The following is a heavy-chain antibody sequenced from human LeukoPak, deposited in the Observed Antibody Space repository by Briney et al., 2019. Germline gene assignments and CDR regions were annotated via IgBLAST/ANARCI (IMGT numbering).Heavy chain of an antibody. CDR3: AREPYSGYPTSGDVYFDY. CDR1: GGSINSYY. D-gene: IGHD1-26*01. J-gene: IGHJ4*02. V-gene: IGHV4-59*01. CDR2: IYYSGST. Sequence: SETLSLTCTVSGGSINSYYWSWIRQPPGKGLEWIGYIYYSGSTNYNPSLKSRVTISVDTSKNQFSLKLSSVTAAGTAVYYCAREPYSGYPTSGDVYFDYWSQGTLVTVSS.